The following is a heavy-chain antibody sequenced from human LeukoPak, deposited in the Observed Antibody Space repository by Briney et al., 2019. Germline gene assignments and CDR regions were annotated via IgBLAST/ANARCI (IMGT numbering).Heavy chain of an antibody. CDR2: ISSSGSTI. D-gene: IGHD6-19*01. Sequence: LTGGSLRLSCAASGFTFSSYAMSWVRRAPGKGLEWVSYISSSGSTIYYADSVKGRFTISRDNAKNSLYLQMNSLRAEDTAVYYCARTSIAVAGMSSGIDYWGQGTLVTVSS. J-gene: IGHJ4*02. V-gene: IGHV3-48*04. CDR3: ARTSIAVAGMSSGIDY. CDR1: GFTFSSYA.